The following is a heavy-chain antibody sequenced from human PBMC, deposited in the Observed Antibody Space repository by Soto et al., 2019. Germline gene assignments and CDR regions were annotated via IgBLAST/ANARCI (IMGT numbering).Heavy chain of an antibody. J-gene: IGHJ1*01. V-gene: IGHV6-1*01. D-gene: IGHD6-19*01. CDR3: ARAVAGSGLDL. Sequence: SHTLSLTGAMSVGSVASNSAAWNWIRSSPSRGLEWLGRTYYRSNWRHDYAVSLKSRITVNPDTSKNHFSLQLNAVTPADTALHHCARAVAGSGLDLWGHGSLVSV. CDR1: VGSVASNSAA. CDR2: TYYRSNWRH.